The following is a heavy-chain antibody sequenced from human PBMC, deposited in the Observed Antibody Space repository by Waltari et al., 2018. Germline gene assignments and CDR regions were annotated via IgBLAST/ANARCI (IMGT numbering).Heavy chain of an antibody. CDR1: GFTFSDYE. J-gene: IGHJ6*02. V-gene: IGHV3-48*03. D-gene: IGHD3-3*01. CDR2: ISSSGRIT. CDR3: ARDHYDYWSGKRMDV. Sequence: EVQLVESGGDLLQPGRSLRLSCAVSGFTFSDYEMNWVRQAPGKGLEWISYISSSGRITYYADSVKGRFTIARDNAKNLLYLQMNSLRAEDTAVYYCARDHYDYWSGKRMDVWGQGTTVTVSS.